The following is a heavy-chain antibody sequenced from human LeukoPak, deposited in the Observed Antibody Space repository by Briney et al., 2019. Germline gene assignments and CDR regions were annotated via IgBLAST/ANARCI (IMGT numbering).Heavy chain of an antibody. CDR1: GFTFSSYS. Sequence: GGSLRLSCAASGFTFSSYSMNWVRQAPGKGLEWLSYISWGSNVIYYADSVKGRFTTSRDDAKNSLFLQMNSLTDEDTAVYYCARDPVYSYALDYWGRGTLVTVSP. CDR2: ISWGSNVI. D-gene: IGHD5-18*01. CDR3: ARDPVYSYALDY. J-gene: IGHJ4*02. V-gene: IGHV3-48*02.